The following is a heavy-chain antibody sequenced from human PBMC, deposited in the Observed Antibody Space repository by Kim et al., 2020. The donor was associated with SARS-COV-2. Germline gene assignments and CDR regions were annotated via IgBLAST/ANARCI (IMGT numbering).Heavy chain of an antibody. CDR1: GGSISSYY. J-gene: IGHJ6*02. CDR2: IYYSGST. CDR3: ARDTYGMDV. Sequence: SETLSLTCTVSGGSISSYYWSWIRQPPGKGLEWIGYIYYSGSTNYNPSLKSRVTISVDTSKNQFSLKLSSVTAADTAVYYCARDTYGMDVWGQGTTVTVSS. V-gene: IGHV4-59*01.